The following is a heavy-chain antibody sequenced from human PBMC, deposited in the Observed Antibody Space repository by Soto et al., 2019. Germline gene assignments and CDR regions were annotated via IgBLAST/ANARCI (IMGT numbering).Heavy chain of an antibody. CDR3: ARLRPKTGYYYDSSGYTPFDF. V-gene: IGHV5-51*01. D-gene: IGHD3-22*01. J-gene: IGHJ4*02. CDR1: GYSFTSYW. CDR2: IYPGDSDT. Sequence: PGESLKISCKGSGYSFTSYWIGWVRQMPGKGLEWMGIIYPGDSDTRYSPSFQGQVTISADKSISTAYLQWSSLKASDTAMYYCARLRPKTGYYYDSSGYTPFDFWGQGTLVTVSS.